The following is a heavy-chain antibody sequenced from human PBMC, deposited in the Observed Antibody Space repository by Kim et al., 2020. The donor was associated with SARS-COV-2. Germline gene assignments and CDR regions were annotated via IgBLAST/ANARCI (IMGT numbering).Heavy chain of an antibody. V-gene: IGHV6-1*01. CDR3: ARVGLSQQLVLNYYGMDV. CDR2: TYYRSKWYN. J-gene: IGHJ6*02. CDR1: GDSVSSNSAA. D-gene: IGHD6-13*01. Sequence: SQTLSLTCAISGDSVSSNSAAWNWIRQSPSRGLEWLGRTYYRSKWYNDYAVSVKSRITINPDTSKNQFSLQLNSVTPEDTAVYCCARVGLSQQLVLNYYGMDVWGQGTTVTVSS.